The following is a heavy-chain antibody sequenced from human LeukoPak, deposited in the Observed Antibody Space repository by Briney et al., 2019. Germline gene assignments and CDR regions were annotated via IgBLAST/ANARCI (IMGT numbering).Heavy chain of an antibody. CDR1: GFIFRNYY. CDR2: ISKEDNTI. V-gene: IGHV3-11*01. CDR3: AKVPNWNYLWFDP. J-gene: IGHJ5*02. Sequence: GGSLRLSCTASGFIFRNYYMSWIRQAPGKGPQWISYISKEDNTIYYADSVKGRFTVSRDNDKNSMYLQMNSLRAEDTAVYYCAKVPNWNYLWFDPWGQGTLVTVSS. D-gene: IGHD1-7*01.